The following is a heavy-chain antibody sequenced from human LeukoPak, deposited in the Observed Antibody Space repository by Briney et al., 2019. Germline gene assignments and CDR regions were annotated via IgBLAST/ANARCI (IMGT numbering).Heavy chain of an antibody. CDR1: GFTFSSYA. V-gene: IGHV3-23*01. Sequence: PGGSLRLSCAASGFTFSSYAMSWVRQAPGKGLEWVSAISGSGGSTYYADSVKGRFTISRDNSRSTLYLQMNSLRPEDTAIYYCARGGYYGSGSPPSLYFDYWGQGTLVTVSS. CDR3: ARGGYYGSGSPPSLYFDY. J-gene: IGHJ4*02. D-gene: IGHD3-10*01. CDR2: ISGSGGST.